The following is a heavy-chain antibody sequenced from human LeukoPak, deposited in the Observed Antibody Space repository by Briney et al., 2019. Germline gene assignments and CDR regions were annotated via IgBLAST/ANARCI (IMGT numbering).Heavy chain of an antibody. CDR3: ARGRSGSYRELAY. CDR1: GYTFTGYY. Sequence: ASVKVSCKASGYTFTGYYMHWVRQAPGQGLEWTGWINPNSGGTNYAQKFQGRVTMTRDTSISTAYMELSRLRSDDTAVYYCARGRSGSYRELAYWGQGTLVTVSS. D-gene: IGHD1-26*01. J-gene: IGHJ4*02. V-gene: IGHV1-2*02. CDR2: INPNSGGT.